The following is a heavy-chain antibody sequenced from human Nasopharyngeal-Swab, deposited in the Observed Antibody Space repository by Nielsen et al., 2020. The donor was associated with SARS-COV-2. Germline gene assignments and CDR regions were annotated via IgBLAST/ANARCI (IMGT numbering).Heavy chain of an antibody. CDR3: AGHVPAAMWGLPGGWFDP. CDR1: GGSVNSGSNY. D-gene: IGHD2-2*01. Sequence: SETLSLTCTVSGGSVNSGSNYWSWIRQPPGKGLEWIGYIYFGGHTNYNPSLKSRVTISVAPSEHQFSLKLTSVTAADTAVYYCAGHVPAAMWGLPGGWFDPWGPGTLVTVSS. V-gene: IGHV4-61*01. J-gene: IGHJ5*02. CDR2: IYFGGHT.